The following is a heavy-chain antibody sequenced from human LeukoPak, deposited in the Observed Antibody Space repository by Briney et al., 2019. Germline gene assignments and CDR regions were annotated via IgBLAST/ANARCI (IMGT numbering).Heavy chain of an antibody. V-gene: IGHV1-69*13. J-gene: IGHJ5*02. Sequence: SVKVSCKASGGTFSSYAISWVRQAPGQGLEWMGGIIPIFGTANYAQKFQGRVTITADESTSTAYMELSSLRSKDTAVYYCARVAAPAFDPWGQGTLVTVSS. CDR2: IIPIFGTA. D-gene: IGHD6-6*01. CDR3: ARVAAPAFDP. CDR1: GGTFSSYA.